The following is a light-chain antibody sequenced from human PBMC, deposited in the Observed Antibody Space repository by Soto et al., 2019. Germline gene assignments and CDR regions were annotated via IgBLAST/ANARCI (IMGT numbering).Light chain of an antibody. CDR2: EVT. J-gene: IGLJ3*02. CDR3: CSYSTSSTRGV. CDR1: SSDVGSFNF. Sequence: QSALTQPASVSGSPGQSITISCTGTSSDVGSFNFVSWYQQHPGKAPKLIIFEVTSRPSGVSSRFSGSKSGKTASLTISGLQADDEADYYRCSYSTSSTRGVFGGGTKLTVL. V-gene: IGLV2-14*01.